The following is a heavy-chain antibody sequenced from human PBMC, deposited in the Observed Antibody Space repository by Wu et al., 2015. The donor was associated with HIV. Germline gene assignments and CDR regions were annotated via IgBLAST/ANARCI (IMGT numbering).Heavy chain of an antibody. V-gene: IGHV1-69*01. CDR2: IIPIFGTA. Sequence: QVQLVQSGAEVKKPGASVKVSCKASGYTFTSYYMHWVRQAPGQGLEWMGGIIPIFGTANYAQKFQGRVTITTDESTSTAYMELSSLRSEDTAVYYCASTPNVDIVATAYFDYWGQGTLVTVSS. D-gene: IGHD5-12*01. J-gene: IGHJ4*02. CDR3: ASTPNVDIVATAYFDY. CDR1: GYTFTSYY.